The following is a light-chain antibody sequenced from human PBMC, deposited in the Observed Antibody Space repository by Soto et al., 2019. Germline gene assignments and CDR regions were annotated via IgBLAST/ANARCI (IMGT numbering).Light chain of an antibody. CDR3: QLYTLYST. CDR2: KAS. CDR1: QNISSW. Sequence: DIQMTRSPSTLSASVGDRVTIACRASQNISSWLAGYQQKPGKAAKLLFYKASTLESGDPSRFRRSRSGTEFSPTISSLQPPDFAPYYCQLYTLYSTFGPGTKVDIK. V-gene: IGKV1-5*03. J-gene: IGKJ3*01.